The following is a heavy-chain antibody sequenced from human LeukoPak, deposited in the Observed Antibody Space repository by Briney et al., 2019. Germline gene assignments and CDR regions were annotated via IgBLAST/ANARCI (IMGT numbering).Heavy chain of an antibody. V-gene: IGHV3-30*18. Sequence: GGSLRLSCAASGFTFSSYGMHWVRQAPGKGLEWVAVISYDGSNKYYADSVKGRFTISRDNSKNTLYLQMNSLRAEDTAVYYCAKVIVSDGYDFWSGQTLYYYGMDVWGQGTTVTVSS. CDR1: GFTFSSYG. D-gene: IGHD3-3*01. CDR3: AKVIVSDGYDFWSGQTLYYYGMDV. CDR2: ISYDGSNK. J-gene: IGHJ6*02.